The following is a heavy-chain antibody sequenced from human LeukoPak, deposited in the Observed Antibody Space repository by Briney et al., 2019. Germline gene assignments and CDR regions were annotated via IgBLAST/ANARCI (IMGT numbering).Heavy chain of an antibody. D-gene: IGHD3-22*01. Sequence: SVKVSCKASGGTFSSYAISWVRQAPGQGLEWMGGIIPIFGTANYAQKFQGRVTITADESTSTAYMELSSLRSEDTAVYYCASPVRYYDSSGFFLWGQGTLVTVSS. CDR2: IIPIFGTA. V-gene: IGHV1-69*13. CDR1: GGTFSSYA. J-gene: IGHJ4*02. CDR3: ASPVRYYDSSGFFL.